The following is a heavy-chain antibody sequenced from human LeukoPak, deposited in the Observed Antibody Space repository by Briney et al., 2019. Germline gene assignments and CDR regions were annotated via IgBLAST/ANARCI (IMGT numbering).Heavy chain of an antibody. CDR2: VSYDGSNK. CDR3: AKIGSGTTGTTSGY. D-gene: IGHD1-1*01. Sequence: GGSLRLSCAASGFTFSSYGKHWARQAPGEGLEWVAVVSYDGSNKYYADSVKGRFTISRDNSKNTLYLQMNSLIAEDTAVYYCAKIGSGTTGTTSGYWGQRTLVTVSS. V-gene: IGHV3-30*18. CDR1: GFTFSSYG. J-gene: IGHJ1*01.